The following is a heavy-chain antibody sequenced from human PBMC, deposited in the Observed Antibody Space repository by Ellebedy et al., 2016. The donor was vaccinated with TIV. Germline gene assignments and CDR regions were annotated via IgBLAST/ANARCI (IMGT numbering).Heavy chain of an antibody. CDR2: IYSGGSM. CDR1: GVTVTSNY. D-gene: IGHD3-16*01. CDR3: ARGINAPPLDAFDL. Sequence: GGSLRLSXVASGVTVTSNYMSWVRQAPGKGLEWVSVIYSGGSMFYADSVKGRFTISRDDSKSTLYLQMNSLRVEDTAVYYCARGINAPPLDAFDLWGQGTMVTVSS. V-gene: IGHV3-53*01. J-gene: IGHJ3*01.